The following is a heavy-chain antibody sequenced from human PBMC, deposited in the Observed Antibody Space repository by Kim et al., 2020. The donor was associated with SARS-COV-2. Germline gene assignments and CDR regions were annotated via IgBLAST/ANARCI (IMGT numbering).Heavy chain of an antibody. V-gene: IGHV3-23*01. CDR1: GFTFSSYA. CDR3: AKDPSYYYDSSGYYPTYWYFDL. D-gene: IGHD3-22*01. Sequence: GGSLRLSCAASGFTFSSYAMSWVRQAPGKGLEWVSAISGSGGSTYYADSVKGRFTISRDNSKNTLYLQMNSLRAEDTAVYYCAKDPSYYYDSSGYYPTYWYFDLWGRGTLVTVSS. J-gene: IGHJ2*01. CDR2: ISGSGGST.